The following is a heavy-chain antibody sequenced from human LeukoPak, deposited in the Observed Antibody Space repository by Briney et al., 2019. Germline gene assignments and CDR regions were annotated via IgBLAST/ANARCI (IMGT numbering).Heavy chain of an antibody. CDR2: ILYSGST. J-gene: IGHJ4*02. CDR3: ARDPFPHGTYRLKYYFDY. V-gene: IGHV4-39*07. Sequence: PSETLSLTCTVSSGSISTSNYYWGWVRQPPGKALEWIGNILYSGSTYYSPSLKSRVTISLDTSKNQFSLKLSSVTAADTAVYYCARDPFPHGTYRLKYYFDYWGQGTLVTVSS. D-gene: IGHD6-25*01. CDR1: SGSISTSNYY.